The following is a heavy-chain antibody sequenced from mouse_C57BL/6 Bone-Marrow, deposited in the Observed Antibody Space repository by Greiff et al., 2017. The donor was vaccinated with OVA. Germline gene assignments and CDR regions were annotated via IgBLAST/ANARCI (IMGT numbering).Heavy chain of an antibody. CDR2: FYPRSGNT. Sequence: VQLQESGAELARPGASVKLSCKASGYTFTSYGISWVKQRTGQGLEWIGEFYPRSGNTYYNEKFKGKATLTADKSSSTAYMELRSLTSEDSAVYFCARLGDYDAWFAYWGQGTLVTVSA. V-gene: IGHV1-81*01. D-gene: IGHD2-4*01. CDR1: GYTFTSYG. CDR3: ARLGDYDAWFAY. J-gene: IGHJ3*01.